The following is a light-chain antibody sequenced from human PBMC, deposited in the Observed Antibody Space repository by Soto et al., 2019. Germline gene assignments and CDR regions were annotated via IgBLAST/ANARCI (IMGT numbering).Light chain of an antibody. CDR1: QAISTW. Sequence: DIQLTQSPSSLSASVGDSVTLTCRASQAISTWLAWYQQRPGTAPQLLIFGASSLQSGVPSRFSGRGSGTDFTLTIISLPPAEFATYYCQQTSYFPYNCGQGTKLAIK. J-gene: IGKJ2*01. CDR2: GAS. CDR3: QQTSYFPYN. V-gene: IGKV1-12*01.